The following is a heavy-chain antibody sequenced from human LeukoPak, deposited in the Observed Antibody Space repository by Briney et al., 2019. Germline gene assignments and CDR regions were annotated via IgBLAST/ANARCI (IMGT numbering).Heavy chain of an antibody. J-gene: IGHJ5*02. D-gene: IGHD2-15*01. CDR2: MNPNSGNT. CDR3: ARGGDCSGGSCFVWFDP. V-gene: IGHV1-8*02. CDR1: GYTFTSYY. Sequence: ASVKVSCKASGYTFTSYYMHWVRQAPGQGLEWMGWMNPNSGNTGYAQKFQGRVTMTRNTSISTAYMELSSLRSEDTAVYYCARGGDCSGGSCFVWFDPWGQGTLVTVSS.